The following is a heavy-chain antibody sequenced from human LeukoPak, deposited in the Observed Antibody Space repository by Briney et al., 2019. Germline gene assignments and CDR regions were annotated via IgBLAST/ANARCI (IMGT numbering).Heavy chain of an antibody. Sequence: SETLSLTCTVSGGPISSYYWSWIRQPPGKGLEWIGYIYYTGSTNYNPSLKSRVTISVDTSKNQFSLKLSSVTAADTAVYYCARTYSRDGYNYPLGYWGQGTLVTVSS. J-gene: IGHJ4*02. CDR2: IYYTGST. CDR1: GGPISSYY. D-gene: IGHD5-24*01. CDR3: ARTYSRDGYNYPLGY. V-gene: IGHV4-59*01.